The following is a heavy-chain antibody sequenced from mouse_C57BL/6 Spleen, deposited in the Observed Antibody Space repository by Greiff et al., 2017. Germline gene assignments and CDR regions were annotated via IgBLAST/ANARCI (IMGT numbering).Heavy chain of an antibody. CDR2: ISDGGSYT. J-gene: IGHJ2*01. CDR1: GFTFSSYA. CDR3: ARDISYYFDD. V-gene: IGHV5-4*01. Sequence: EVMLVESGGGLVKPGGSLKLSCAASGFTFSSYAMSWVRQTPEKRLEWVATISDGGSYTYYPDNVKGRFTISRDNAKNNLYLQMGHLKSEDTAMYYCARDISYYFDDWGQGTTLTVSS.